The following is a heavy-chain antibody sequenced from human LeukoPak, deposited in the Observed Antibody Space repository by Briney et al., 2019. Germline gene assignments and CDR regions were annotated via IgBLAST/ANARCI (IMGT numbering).Heavy chain of an antibody. CDR1: GFTFSSNY. CDR3: AKGIGLANDAFDI. V-gene: IGHV3-53*01. Sequence: GGSLRLSCAASGFTFSSNYMSWVRQAPGKGLEWVSVIYSGGSTYYADSVKGRFTLSRDNSKNMLYLQMNSLRTEDTAVYYCAKGIGLANDAFDIWGQGTMVTVSS. J-gene: IGHJ3*02. CDR2: IYSGGST. D-gene: IGHD1-26*01.